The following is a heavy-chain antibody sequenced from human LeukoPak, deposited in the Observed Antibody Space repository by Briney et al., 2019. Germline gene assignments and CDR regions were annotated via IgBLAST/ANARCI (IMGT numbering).Heavy chain of an antibody. CDR1: GYTFASFG. CDR2: IIPILGIA. J-gene: IGHJ4*02. Sequence: GASVKVSCKASGYTFASFGITWVRQAPGQGLEWMGRIIPILGIANYAQKFQGRVTITADKSTSTAYMELSSLRSEDTAVYYCARGLNSIAAAGHKPIFDYWGQGTLVTVSS. V-gene: IGHV1-69*04. D-gene: IGHD6-13*01. CDR3: ARGLNSIAAAGHKPIFDY.